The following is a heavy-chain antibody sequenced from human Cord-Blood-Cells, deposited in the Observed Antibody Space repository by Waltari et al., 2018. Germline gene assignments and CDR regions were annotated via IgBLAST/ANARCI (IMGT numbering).Heavy chain of an antibody. CDR3: ARGSSAHRAFDI. Sequence: QVQLQQWGAGLLKPSETLSLTCAVYGGSFSGYYWSWIRQPPGKGLEWIGEINHSGSTNYNPSLKSRVTISVDTSKNQFSLKLSSVTAADTAVYYCARGSSAHRAFDIWGQGTMVTVSS. CDR1: GGSFSGYY. J-gene: IGHJ3*02. V-gene: IGHV4-34*01. CDR2: INHSGST.